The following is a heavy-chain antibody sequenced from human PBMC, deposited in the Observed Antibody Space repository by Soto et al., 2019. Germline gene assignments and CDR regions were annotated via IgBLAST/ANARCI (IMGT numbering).Heavy chain of an antibody. CDR2: ISGFNGNT. CDR1: GYTFSRYG. D-gene: IGHD6-13*01. J-gene: IGHJ4*02. V-gene: IGHV1-18*01. Sequence: QVQLVQSGAEVKKPGASVRVSCKASGYTFSRYGISWVRQAPGQGLEWMGWISGFNGNTKGSEKLQGRVTLTTDTAANTAHMELRGLGSDDTAVYYCARASAYSTPWSFDNWGQGTLVTVSS. CDR3: ARASAYSTPWSFDN.